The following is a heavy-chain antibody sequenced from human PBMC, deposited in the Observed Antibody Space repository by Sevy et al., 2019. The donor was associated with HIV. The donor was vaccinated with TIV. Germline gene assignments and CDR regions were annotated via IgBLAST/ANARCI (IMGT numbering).Heavy chain of an antibody. V-gene: IGHV3-21*01. CDR3: ARTEGSVVVVAATPAAFDI. Sequence: GGSLRLSCAASGFTFSTYSMNWVRQAPGKGLEWVSSISSTSSYIDYAYSVKGRFTISRDNAKNSLYLQMNSLRAEDTAVYYCARTEGSVVVVAATPAAFDIWGQGTMVTVSS. CDR2: ISSTSSYI. J-gene: IGHJ3*02. D-gene: IGHD2-15*01. CDR1: GFTFSTYS.